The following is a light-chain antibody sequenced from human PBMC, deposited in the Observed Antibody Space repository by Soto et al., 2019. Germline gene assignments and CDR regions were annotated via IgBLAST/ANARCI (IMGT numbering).Light chain of an antibody. V-gene: IGLV2-14*03. CDR2: DVS. Sequence: QSVLTQPASVSGSPGQSITISCTGTSSDLGGYNYVSWYQHHPGKAPKLMIFDVSNRPSGVSNRFSGSKSGNTASLTISGLQPEDEADYYCSSYTTSNTRQIVFGTGTKLTVL. CDR3: SSYTTSNTRQIV. J-gene: IGLJ1*01. CDR1: SSDLGGYNY.